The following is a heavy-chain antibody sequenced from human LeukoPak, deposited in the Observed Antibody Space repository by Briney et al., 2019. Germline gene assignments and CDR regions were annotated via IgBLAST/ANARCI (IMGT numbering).Heavy chain of an antibody. D-gene: IGHD6-19*01. CDR1: GGTFSSYA. CDR3: ARVDRIAVAGTDYYGMDV. J-gene: IGHJ6*02. Sequence: SVKVSCKASGGTFSSYAISWVRQAPGQGLEWMGGIIPIFGTANYAQKFQGRVTITADESTSTAYMELSSLRSEDTAVYYCARVDRIAVAGTDYYGMDVWGQGTRSTSP. CDR2: IIPIFGTA. V-gene: IGHV1-69*13.